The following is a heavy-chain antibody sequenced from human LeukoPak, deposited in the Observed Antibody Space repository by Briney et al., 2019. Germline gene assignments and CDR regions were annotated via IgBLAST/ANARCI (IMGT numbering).Heavy chain of an antibody. CDR1: GFTFSSYG. V-gene: IGHV3-30*03. D-gene: IGHD6-13*01. CDR2: ISYDGSNK. CDR3: LGAGESSAAAGFYY. J-gene: IGHJ4*02. Sequence: GGSLRLSCAASGFTFSSYGMHWVRQAPGKGLEWVAVISYDGSNKYYADSVKGRFTISRDNSKNTLYLQMNSLRAEDTAVYYCLGAGESSAAAGFYYWGQGTLVTVSS.